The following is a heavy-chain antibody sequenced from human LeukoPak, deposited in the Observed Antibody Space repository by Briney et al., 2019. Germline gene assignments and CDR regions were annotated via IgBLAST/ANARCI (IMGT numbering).Heavy chain of an antibody. Sequence: SETLSLTCTVSGYSISSGYYWGWIRQPPGKGLEWIGSIYHSGSTYYNPSLKSRITISVDTSKNQFSLKLSSVTAADTAVYYCACGYSFAFDYWGQGTLVTVSS. V-gene: IGHV4-38-2*02. J-gene: IGHJ4*02. CDR3: ACGYSFAFDY. CDR1: GYSISSGYY. D-gene: IGHD5-18*01. CDR2: IYHSGST.